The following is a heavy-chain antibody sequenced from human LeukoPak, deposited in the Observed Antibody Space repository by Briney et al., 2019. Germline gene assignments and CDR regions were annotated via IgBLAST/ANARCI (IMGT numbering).Heavy chain of an antibody. V-gene: IGHV3-21*06. D-gene: IGHD1-14*01. CDR3: ATETNGRHYDY. CDR1: GFNFEDHG. CDR2: IGPTGSDR. Sequence: GGSLRLSCAASGFNFEDHGMTWVRQTPGKGLEWVASIGPTGSDRYHADSIKGRFTISRDNANNFLYLQMNSLRAEDTAVYYCATETNGRHYDYWGQGTLLTVSS. J-gene: IGHJ4*02.